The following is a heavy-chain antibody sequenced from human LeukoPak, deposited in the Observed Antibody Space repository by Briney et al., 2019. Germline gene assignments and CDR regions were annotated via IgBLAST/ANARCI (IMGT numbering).Heavy chain of an antibody. CDR1: GFNVSVNY. J-gene: IGHJ4*02. CDR2: IYSGGST. V-gene: IGHV3-66*01. Sequence: PGGSLRLSCAASGFNVSVNYMTWVRQAPGKGLEWISVIYSGGSTFYADSVKGRFTISRDNSKNTLYLQMNSLRAEDTAVYYCARGNYDGSGFYFPFDSWGQGTLVTASS. CDR3: ARGNYDGSGFYFPFDS. D-gene: IGHD3-22*01.